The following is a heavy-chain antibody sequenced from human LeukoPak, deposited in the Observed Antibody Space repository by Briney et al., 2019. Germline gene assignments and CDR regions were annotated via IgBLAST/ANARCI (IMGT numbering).Heavy chain of an antibody. V-gene: IGHV3-23*01. D-gene: IGHD3-22*01. Sequence: GGSLRLSCAASGFTFSSYAMSWVRQAPGKGLEWVSAISGSGGRIYYGASVKGRFTISRDNSKNTLYLQMNSLRAEDTAVYYCARDFASGYFDYWGQGTLVTVSS. CDR1: GFTFSSYA. CDR2: ISGSGGRI. J-gene: IGHJ4*02. CDR3: ARDFASGYFDY.